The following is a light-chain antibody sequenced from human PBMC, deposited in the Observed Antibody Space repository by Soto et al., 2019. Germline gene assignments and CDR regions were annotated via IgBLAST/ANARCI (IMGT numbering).Light chain of an antibody. V-gene: IGKV2-28*01. CDR3: MQALQTPLLT. CDR2: LGS. CDR1: QSLLHSNGYNY. J-gene: IGKJ4*01. Sequence: DIVMTQSPLSLPVTPGEPASISCRSSQSLLHSNGYNYLDWYLQKPGQSPQLLIYLGSNRASGVPDRFSGSGSGTDFTLKISRVEAEDVGVYYCMQALQTPLLTFGGGTKVEIQ.